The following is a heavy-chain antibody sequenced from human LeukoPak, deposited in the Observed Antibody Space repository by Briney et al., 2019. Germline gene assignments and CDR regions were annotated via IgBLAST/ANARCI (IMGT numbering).Heavy chain of an antibody. CDR3: ARFGYVAAVDV. CDR2: INPAGSET. J-gene: IGHJ4*02. Sequence: GGSLRLSCAAPGFSFSAYRMTWVRQAPGTGRGWVANINPAGSETYYVDPVKGRFSISRDNAKNLVYLQMNSLRAEDTAVYHCARFGYVAAVDVWGQGTPVTVSS. V-gene: IGHV3-7*01. D-gene: IGHD2-15*01. CDR1: GFSFSAYR.